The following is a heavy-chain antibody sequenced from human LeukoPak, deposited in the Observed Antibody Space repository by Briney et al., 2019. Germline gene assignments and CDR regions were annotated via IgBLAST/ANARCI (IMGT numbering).Heavy chain of an antibody. Sequence: GASVKVSCKASGYTFTRYGISWVRQAPGQGLEWMGWITANNGDTISAQKFQGRVTMTTDTSTSTAYMELRSLRSDDTAVYYCARDFFHGHCAGLSCFLLDYWGQGSLVTVSS. J-gene: IGHJ4*02. CDR1: GYTFTRYG. V-gene: IGHV1-18*01. CDR2: ITANNGDT. CDR3: ARDFFHGHCAGLSCFLLDY. D-gene: IGHD2-15*01.